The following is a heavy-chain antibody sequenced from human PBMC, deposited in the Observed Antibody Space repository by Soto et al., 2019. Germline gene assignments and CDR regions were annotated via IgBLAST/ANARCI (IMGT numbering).Heavy chain of an antibody. J-gene: IGHJ6*02. CDR3: AKDRRIAAAGTSDYYYYGMDV. CDR1: GFTFSSYG. CDR2: ISYDGSNK. D-gene: IGHD6-13*01. Sequence: ESGGGVVQPGRSLRLSCAASGFTFSSYGMHWVRQAPGKGLEWVAVISYDGSNKYYADSVKGRFTISRDNSKNTLYLQMNSLRAEDTAVYYCAKDRRIAAAGTSDYYYYGMDVWGQGTTVTVSS. V-gene: IGHV3-30*18.